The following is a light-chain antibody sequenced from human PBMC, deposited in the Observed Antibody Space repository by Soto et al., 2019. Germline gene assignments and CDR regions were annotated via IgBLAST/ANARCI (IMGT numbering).Light chain of an antibody. Sequence: QSALTQPASVSGSPGQSITISCTGTSSDVGGYNYVSWYQQHPGKAPKLMIYDVSNRPSGVSNRFSGSKSGNTASLTISGLQAEAEPDYYCSSYTSSSLYVFGTGTKLTVL. V-gene: IGLV2-14*01. CDR3: SSYTSSSLYV. J-gene: IGLJ1*01. CDR2: DVS. CDR1: SSDVGGYNY.